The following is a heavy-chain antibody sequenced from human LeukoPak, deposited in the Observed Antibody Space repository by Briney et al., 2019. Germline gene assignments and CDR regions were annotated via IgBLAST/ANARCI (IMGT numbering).Heavy chain of an antibody. CDR2: ISSSSSTI. D-gene: IGHD6-19*01. CDR3: ARELAVAGTVVAFDI. CDR1: GFTFSSYS. V-gene: IGHV3-48*01. Sequence: GGSLRLSCAASGFTFSSYSMNWVRQAPGKGLEWVSYISSSSSTIYYAGSVKGRFTISRDNAKNSLYLQMNSLRAEDTAVYYCARELAVAGTVVAFDIWGQGTMVTVSS. J-gene: IGHJ3*02.